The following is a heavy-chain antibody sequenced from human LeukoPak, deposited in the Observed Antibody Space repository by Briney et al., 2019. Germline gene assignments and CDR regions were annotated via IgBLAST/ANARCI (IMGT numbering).Heavy chain of an antibody. CDR1: GGSISSYY. V-gene: IGHV4-59*12. CDR2: IYYSGST. D-gene: IGHD2-15*01. Sequence: SETLSLTCTVSGGSISSYYWSWIRQPPGKGLEWVGYIYYSGSTNYNPSLKSRVTISVDTSKNQFSLKLSSVTAADTAVYYCARDIRGGVASYYYYGVDVWGQGTTVTVSS. CDR3: ARDIRGGVASYYYYGVDV. J-gene: IGHJ6*02.